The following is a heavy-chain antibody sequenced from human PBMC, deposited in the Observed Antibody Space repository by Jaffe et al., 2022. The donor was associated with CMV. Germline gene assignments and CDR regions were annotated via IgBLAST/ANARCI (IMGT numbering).Heavy chain of an antibody. J-gene: IGHJ6*02. CDR1: GFTFSSYS. CDR2: ISSSSSYI. CDR3: AREGGGNGVWFGELLYYYGMDV. V-gene: IGHV3-21*01. D-gene: IGHD3-10*01. Sequence: EVQLVESGGGLVKPGGSLRLSCAASGFTFSSYSMNWVRQAPGKGLEWVSSISSSSSYIYYADSVKGRFTISRDNAKNSLYLQMNSLRAEDTAVYYCAREGGGNGVWFGELLYYYGMDVWGQGTTVTVSS.